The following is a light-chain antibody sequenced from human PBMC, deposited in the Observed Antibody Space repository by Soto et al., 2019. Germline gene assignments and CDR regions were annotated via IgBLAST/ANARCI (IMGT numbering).Light chain of an antibody. CDR1: QGVSSN. J-gene: IGKJ1*01. Sequence: EIVMTQSPATLSVVPGARAPLSCRASQGVSSNLAWYQHKPGQAPRLLTYGASTRATGIPARFSGSGSGTEFTLTISSLQPEDSAVYYCQQYYNWPRTFGQGTKVDIK. V-gene: IGKV3-15*01. CDR3: QQYYNWPRT. CDR2: GAS.